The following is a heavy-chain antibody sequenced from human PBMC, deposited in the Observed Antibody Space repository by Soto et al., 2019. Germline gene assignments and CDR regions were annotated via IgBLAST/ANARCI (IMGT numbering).Heavy chain of an antibody. V-gene: IGHV3-23*01. CDR1: GFTFSNYA. D-gene: IGHD1-26*01. CDR2: ITRTDSA. CDR3: ARGKGIVGATDY. Sequence: GGSLRLSCTASGFTFSNYAMSWVRQAPGKGLEWVSAITRTDSAYYADSVKGRFTISRDNSRNTLYLQMNSLRAEDKAVYYCARGKGIVGATDYWGEGTLVTVSS. J-gene: IGHJ4*02.